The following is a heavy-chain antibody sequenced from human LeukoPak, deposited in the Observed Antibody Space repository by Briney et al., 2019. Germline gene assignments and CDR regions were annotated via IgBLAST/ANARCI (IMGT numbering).Heavy chain of an antibody. V-gene: IGHV3-23*01. J-gene: IGHJ4*02. Sequence: PGGSLRLSCAASGFTFSSYAMSWVRQAPGKGLEWVSAISGSGGSTYYADSVKGRFTISRDNSKNTLYLQMNSLRAEDTAVYYCAKDPDSSGYYSTFDYWGQGTLVTVSS. CDR2: ISGSGGST. CDR1: GFTFSSYA. D-gene: IGHD3-22*01. CDR3: AKDPDSSGYYSTFDY.